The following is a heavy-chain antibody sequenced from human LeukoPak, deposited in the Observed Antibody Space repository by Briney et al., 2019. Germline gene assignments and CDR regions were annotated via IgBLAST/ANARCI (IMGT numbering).Heavy chain of an antibody. Sequence: GGSLRLSCAASGFTFTSFGMTWVRQAPGKGLEWVSTISGSGGSTYYADAVKGRFTISRDNSKNTLYLQMNSLRAEDTAVYYCAKSPPGPNYYDSSGYYYGPDYWGQGTLVTVSS. J-gene: IGHJ4*02. CDR1: GFTFTSFG. CDR3: AKSPPGPNYYDSSGYYYGPDY. V-gene: IGHV3-23*01. CDR2: ISGSGGST. D-gene: IGHD3-22*01.